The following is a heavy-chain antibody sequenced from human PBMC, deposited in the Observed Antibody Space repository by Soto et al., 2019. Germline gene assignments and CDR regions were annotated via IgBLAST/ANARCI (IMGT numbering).Heavy chain of an antibody. J-gene: IGHJ5*02. CDR2: INPKSDDT. CDR3: ARKHSLDYIRWGLDP. CDR1: GYPFSDNQ. Sequence: VASVKVSCKASGYPFSDNQIHWLRRAPGQGLEWMGRINPKSDDTNYAQKFQGRVTMIRDTSIDTAYLELTGLTSDDTATYYCARKHSLDYIRWGLDPWGQGTLVTVSS. V-gene: IGHV1-2*02. D-gene: IGHD4-4*01.